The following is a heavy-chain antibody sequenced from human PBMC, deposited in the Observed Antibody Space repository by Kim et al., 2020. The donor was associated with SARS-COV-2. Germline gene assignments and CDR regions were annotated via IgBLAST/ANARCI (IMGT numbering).Heavy chain of an antibody. J-gene: IGHJ2*01. V-gene: IGHV3-23*01. Sequence: GGSLRLSCAASGFTFSSYAMSWVRQAPGKGLEWVSAISGSGGSTYYADSVKGRFTISRDNSKNTLYLQMNSLRAEDTDVYYCAKDSGSCGAYCSSTSLLGYFDLWGRGTLVTVSS. CDR3: AKDSGSCGAYCSSTSLLGYFDL. D-gene: IGHD2-2*01. CDR2: ISGSGGST. CDR1: GFTFSSYA.